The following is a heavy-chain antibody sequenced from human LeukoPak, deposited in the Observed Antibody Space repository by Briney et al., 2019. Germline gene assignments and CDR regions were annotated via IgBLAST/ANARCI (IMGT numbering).Heavy chain of an antibody. CDR1: GFTFRDSA. CDR2: IGDSGHNT. J-gene: IGHJ4*02. D-gene: IGHD2-15*01. V-gene: IGHV3-23*01. CDR3: AKQIGYCSGGNCHFSD. Sequence: PGGSLRLSCAASGFTFRDSAMSWVRQAPGKGLEWVAAIGDSGHNTFYADSVKGRFTISRDNSKNTLYLQMNSLRAEDTAVYHCAKQIGYCSGGNCHFSDWGQGTLVTVSS.